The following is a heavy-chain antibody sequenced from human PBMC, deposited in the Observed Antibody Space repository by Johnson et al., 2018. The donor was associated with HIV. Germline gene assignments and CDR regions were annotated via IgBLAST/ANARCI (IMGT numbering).Heavy chain of an antibody. D-gene: IGHD1-1*01. CDR1: GFIFSRSW. Sequence: VQLVESGGGLVQPGGSLRLSCAASGFIFSRSWIHWVRQVPGKGLVWVSVIYSGGSTYYADSVKGRFTISRDNSKNTLYLQMNSLRAEDTAVYYCARPQGTGDAFDIWGQVTMVTVSS. V-gene: IGHV3-66*02. CDR2: IYSGGST. CDR3: ARPQGTGDAFDI. J-gene: IGHJ3*02.